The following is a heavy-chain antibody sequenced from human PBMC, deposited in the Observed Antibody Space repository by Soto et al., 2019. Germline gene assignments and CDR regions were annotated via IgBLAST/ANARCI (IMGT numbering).Heavy chain of an antibody. V-gene: IGHV4-4*07. CDR1: GGSISSYY. D-gene: IGHD3-3*01. J-gene: IGHJ5*02. CDR2: IYTSGST. CDR3: ARARGPIFGVPKPRGGWFDP. Sequence: KPSETLSLTCTVSGGSISSYYWSWIRQPAGKGLEWIGRIYTSGSTNYNPSLKSRVTMSVDTSKNQFSLKLSSVTAADTAVYYCARARGPIFGVPKPRGGWFDPWGQGTLVTVSS.